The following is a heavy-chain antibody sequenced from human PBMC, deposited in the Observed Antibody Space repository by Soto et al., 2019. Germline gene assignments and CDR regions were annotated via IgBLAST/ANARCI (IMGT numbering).Heavy chain of an antibody. CDR2: ISGSGGST. Sequence: EVQLLESGGGLVQPGGSLRLSCAASGFTFSSYAMSWVRQAPGKGLEWVSAISGSGGSTYYADSVKGRFTISRDNSNNALGSEMNRLRAEGTAVYYCSKGWVVVGELSFDYWGQGTLVTVSS. J-gene: IGHJ4*02. CDR1: GFTFSSYA. CDR3: SKGWVVVGELSFDY. V-gene: IGHV3-23*01. D-gene: IGHD3-16*02.